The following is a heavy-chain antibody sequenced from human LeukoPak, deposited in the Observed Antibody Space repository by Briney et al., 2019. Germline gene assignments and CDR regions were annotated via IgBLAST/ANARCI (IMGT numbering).Heavy chain of an antibody. Sequence: ASVKVSCKASGYTFTSYGISWVRQAPGQGLEWMGWINPNSGGTNYAQKFQGRVTMTRDTSISTAYMELSRLRSDDTAVYYCARALSGSYFVSDYWGQGTLVTVSS. CDR1: GYTFTSYG. CDR2: INPNSGGT. CDR3: ARALSGSYFVSDY. V-gene: IGHV1-2*02. D-gene: IGHD1-26*01. J-gene: IGHJ4*02.